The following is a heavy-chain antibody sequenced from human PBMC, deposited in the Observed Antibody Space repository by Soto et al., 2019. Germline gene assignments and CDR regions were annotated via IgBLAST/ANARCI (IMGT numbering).Heavy chain of an antibody. D-gene: IGHD3-3*01. J-gene: IGHJ4*02. CDR3: ARDASHIYDFRSGWGGY. CDR2: ISAYNGNT. V-gene: IGHV1-18*01. Sequence: QVQLVQSGAEVKKPGASVKVSCKASGYTFTSYGISWVRQSPGQGLEWMGWISAYNGNTNYAQQLQGRATMTTDTTTGTAYMRLRSLGSDDTVVYYCARDASHIYDFRSGWGGYWGQGTLVTVSS. CDR1: GYTFTSYG.